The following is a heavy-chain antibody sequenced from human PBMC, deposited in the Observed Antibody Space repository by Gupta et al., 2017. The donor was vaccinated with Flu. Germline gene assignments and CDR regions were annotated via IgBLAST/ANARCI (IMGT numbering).Heavy chain of an antibody. J-gene: IGHJ4*02. CDR2: ISSSGSTI. CDR3: ARGLSDYGGNSNFDY. CDR1: GFTFSSYE. V-gene: IGHV3-48*03. Sequence: EVQLVESGGGLVQPGGALRLSCAASGFTFSSYEMKWVRQAPGKGLEWISYISSSGSTINYADSVKGRFTISRDNAKNSLYLQMNSLRAEDTAVYYCARGLSDYGGNSNFDYWAREPWSPSP. D-gene: IGHD4-17*01.